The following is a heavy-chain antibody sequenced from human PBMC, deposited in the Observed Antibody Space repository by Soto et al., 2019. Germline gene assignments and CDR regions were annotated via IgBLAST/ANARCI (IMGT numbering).Heavy chain of an antibody. D-gene: IGHD3-9*01. CDR3: AKDNDILTGYYNSTWFFDY. Sequence: GGSLRLSCAASGFTFSNYDMSWVRQAPGKGLEWVSGVSSSGSSTYYADSVKGRFTISRDNPKNTLYLQMSSLSAADTAVYYCAKDNDILTGYYNSTWFFDYWGQGTLVTVSS. CDR2: VSSSGSST. CDR1: GFTFSNYD. J-gene: IGHJ4*02. V-gene: IGHV3-23*01.